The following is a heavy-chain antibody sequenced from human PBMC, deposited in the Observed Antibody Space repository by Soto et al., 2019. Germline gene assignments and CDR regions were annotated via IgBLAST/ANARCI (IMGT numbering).Heavy chain of an antibody. V-gene: IGHV3-11*01. CDR1: GFFFSDYY. D-gene: IGHD3-22*01. CDR3: VRDGLDYYDTERLYFDN. Sequence: VQLVESGGTLVKPGGSLRLSCAASGFFFSDYYLSWIRQAPGKGLECVAYISGTGDTKYYADSVEGRFTISRDNPKSSLYLQMNSLRAEDTATYHCVRDGLDYYDTERLYFDNWGQGTLVTVSS. J-gene: IGHJ4*02. CDR2: ISGTGDTK.